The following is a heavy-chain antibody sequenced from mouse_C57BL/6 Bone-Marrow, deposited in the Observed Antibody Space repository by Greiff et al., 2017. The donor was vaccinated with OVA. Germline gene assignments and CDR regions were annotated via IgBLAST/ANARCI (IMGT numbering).Heavy chain of an antibody. D-gene: IGHD2-12*01. CDR3: AREGYSGDY. CDR2: INPNNGGT. J-gene: IGHJ2*01. V-gene: IGHV1-26*01. Sequence: EVQLQQSGPELVKPGASVKISCKASGYTFTDYYMNWVKQSHGKSLEWIGDINPNNGGTSYNQKFKGKATLTVDKSSSTAYMELRSLTSEDSAVYYCAREGYSGDYWGQGTTLTVSS. CDR1: GYTFTDYY.